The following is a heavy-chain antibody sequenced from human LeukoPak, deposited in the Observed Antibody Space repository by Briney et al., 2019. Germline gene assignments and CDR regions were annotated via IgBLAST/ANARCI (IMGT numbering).Heavy chain of an antibody. D-gene: IGHD3-3*01. CDR3: ARDRSRMSGYFDY. V-gene: IGHV4-59*01. CDR1: GGSISSYY. J-gene: IGHJ4*02. CDR2: IYYSGST. Sequence: SETLSLTCTVSGGSISSYYWSWIRQPPGKGLEWIGYIYYSGSTNYNPSLKSRVTISVDTSKNRFSLKLSSVTAADTAVYYCARDRSRMSGYFDYWGQGTLVTVSS.